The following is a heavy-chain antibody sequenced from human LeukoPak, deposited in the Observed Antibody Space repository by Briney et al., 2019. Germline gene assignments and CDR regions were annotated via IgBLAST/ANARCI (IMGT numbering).Heavy chain of an antibody. Sequence: GGSLRLSCAASGFTFSNHAMSWVRQTPGKGLRWVSVISGSGRTTEYADSVKGRFTISRDNSKNTLSLQMNSLRVEDTAIYYCPKNVVVKRYIDYWGPRTLVTLSS. V-gene: IGHV3-23*01. CDR2: ISGSGRTT. D-gene: IGHD2-15*01. CDR1: GFTFSNHA. J-gene: IGHJ4*02. CDR3: PKNVVVKRYIDY.